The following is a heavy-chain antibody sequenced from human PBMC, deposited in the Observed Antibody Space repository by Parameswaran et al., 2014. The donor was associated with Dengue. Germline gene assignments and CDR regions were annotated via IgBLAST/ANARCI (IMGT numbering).Heavy chain of an antibody. Sequence: RWIRQPPGKGLEWVANIKQDGSDKYYVDSVKGRFTISRDNAENSLYLQMNSLRTEDTAIYYCARGWDSAWSPPDYWGQGTLVTVSS. CDR2: IKQDGSDK. D-gene: IGHD3-9*01. J-gene: IGHJ4*02. V-gene: IGHV3-7*01. CDR3: ARGWDSAWSPPDY.